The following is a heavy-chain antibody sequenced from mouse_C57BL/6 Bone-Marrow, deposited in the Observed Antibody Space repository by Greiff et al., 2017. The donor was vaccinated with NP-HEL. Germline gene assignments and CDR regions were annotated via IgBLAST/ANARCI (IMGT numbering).Heavy chain of an antibody. V-gene: IGHV1-81*01. CDR2: IYPRSGNT. Sequence: VQLVESGAELARPGASVKLSCKASGYTFTSYGISWVKQRTGQGLEWIGEIYPRSGNTYYNEKFKGKATLTADKSSSTAYMGFRSLTCEDSAVYFCARCPYSVFEYWGQGTTLTVSS. CDR3: ARCPYSVFEY. J-gene: IGHJ2*01. CDR1: GYTFTSYG. D-gene: IGHD1-3*01.